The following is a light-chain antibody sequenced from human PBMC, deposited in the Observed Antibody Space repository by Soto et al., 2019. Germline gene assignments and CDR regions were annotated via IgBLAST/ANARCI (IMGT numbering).Light chain of an antibody. CDR3: QQSNSFPRT. J-gene: IGKJ4*01. V-gene: IGKV1-12*01. CDR1: HCISNW. Sequence: DIQMTQSPSSVSASVGDRVSINFRASHCISNWLDWYQQKPGRAPKLRIYTGSSLQSGVPSRFSGTVSGTDFTLTISSLPPEDVSTYYCQQSNSFPRTFGGGNKVEIK. CDR2: TGS.